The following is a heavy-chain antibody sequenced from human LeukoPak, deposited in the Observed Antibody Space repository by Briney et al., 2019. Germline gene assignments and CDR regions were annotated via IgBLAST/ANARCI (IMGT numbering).Heavy chain of an antibody. D-gene: IGHD6-13*01. CDR3: ARDDEYSSSWSGAFDI. V-gene: IGHV3-23*01. Sequence: GALRLSCAASGFTFSSYAMSWVRQAPGKGLEWVSAISGSGGSTYYADSVKGRFTISRDNSKNTLYLQMNSLRAEDTAVYYCARDDEYSSSWSGAFDIWGQGTMVTVSS. J-gene: IGHJ3*02. CDR2: ISGSGGST. CDR1: GFTFSSYA.